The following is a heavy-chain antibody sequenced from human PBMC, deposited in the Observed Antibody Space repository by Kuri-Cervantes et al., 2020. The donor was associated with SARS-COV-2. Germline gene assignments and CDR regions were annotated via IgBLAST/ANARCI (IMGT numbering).Heavy chain of an antibody. J-gene: IGHJ4*02. CDR3: ARIQAATVIADY. CDR2: IYWDDDK. Sequence: SGPTLVKPTQTLTLTCTFSGFSLSTSGMRVSWIRQPPGKALEWLALIYWDDDKRYGPSLKSRLTITKDTSKNQVVLTMTNVDPVDTATYYCARIQAATVIADYWGQGTLVTVSS. V-gene: IGHV2-5*05. CDR1: GFSLSTSGMR. D-gene: IGHD4-11*01.